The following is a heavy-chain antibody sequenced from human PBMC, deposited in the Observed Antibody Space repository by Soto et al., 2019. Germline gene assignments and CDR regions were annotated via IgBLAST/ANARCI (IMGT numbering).Heavy chain of an antibody. CDR1: GCNFCSYD. CDR3: ARVLRGRSGSRTLGGESDY. Sequence: SSVQVSCKACGCNFCSYDINWERWAPGPELEWMGGIIPIFGTANYAQKFQGRVTITADESTSTAYMELSSLRSEDTAVYYCARVLRGRSGSRTLGGESDYWGQGTLVTVSS. D-gene: IGHD1-26*01. J-gene: IGHJ4*02. CDR2: IIPIFGTA. V-gene: IGHV1-69*13.